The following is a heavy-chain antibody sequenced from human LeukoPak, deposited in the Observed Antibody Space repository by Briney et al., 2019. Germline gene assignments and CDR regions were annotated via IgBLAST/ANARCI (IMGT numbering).Heavy chain of an antibody. Sequence: GGSLRLSCAASGFTFSSYSMNWVRQAPGKGLEWVSSISSSSSYIYYADSVKGRFTISRDNAKNSLYLQMNSLRAEDTAVYYCARDSSRDYYDSSGYPPDAFDIWGQGTMVTVSS. CDR3: ARDSSRDYYDSSGYPPDAFDI. CDR2: ISSSSSYI. V-gene: IGHV3-21*01. J-gene: IGHJ3*02. D-gene: IGHD3-22*01. CDR1: GFTFSSYS.